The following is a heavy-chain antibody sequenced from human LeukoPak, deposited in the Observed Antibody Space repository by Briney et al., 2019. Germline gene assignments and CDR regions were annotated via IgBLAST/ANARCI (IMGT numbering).Heavy chain of an antibody. D-gene: IGHD6-19*01. CDR3: ARGPGSSGGAYVGDY. Sequence: GGSLRLSCAASGFTFSNHWMHWVRQVPGKGPVRVSRVDLGGSSTSYADSVKGRFSISRDNAKSTLYLQMNSLIVEDTAVYYCARGPGSSGGAYVGDYWGHGTLVTVSS. CDR2: VDLGGSST. CDR1: GFTFSNHW. V-gene: IGHV3-74*01. J-gene: IGHJ4*01.